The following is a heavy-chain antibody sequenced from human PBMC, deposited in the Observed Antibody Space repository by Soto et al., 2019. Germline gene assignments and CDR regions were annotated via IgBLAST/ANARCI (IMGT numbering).Heavy chain of an antibody. V-gene: IGHV3-30*18. J-gene: IGHJ4*02. Sequence: GGSLRLSCAASGFTFSSYGMRWVRQAPGKGLEWVAVISYDGSNKYYADSVKGRFTISRDNSKNTLYLQMNSLRAEDTAVYYCAKGEFLEWLALDYWGQGTLVTVSS. D-gene: IGHD3-3*01. CDR3: AKGEFLEWLALDY. CDR1: GFTFSSYG. CDR2: ISYDGSNK.